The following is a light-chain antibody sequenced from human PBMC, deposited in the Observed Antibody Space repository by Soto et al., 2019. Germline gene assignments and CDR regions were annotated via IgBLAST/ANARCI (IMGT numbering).Light chain of an antibody. J-gene: IGLJ1*01. CDR1: SSDVGSYNL. CDR3: CSYAGSNTYV. CDR2: EDN. Sequence: QSVLAQPASVSGSPGQSITISCTGTSSDVGSYNLVSWYQQHPGKAPKLIIYEDNKRPSGVSNRFSGSKSGNTASLTISGVQAEDEADYYCCSYAGSNTYVFGTGTKVTVL. V-gene: IGLV2-23*01.